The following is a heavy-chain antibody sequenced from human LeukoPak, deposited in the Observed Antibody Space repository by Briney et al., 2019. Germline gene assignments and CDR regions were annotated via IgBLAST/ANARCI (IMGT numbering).Heavy chain of an antibody. J-gene: IGHJ4*02. CDR3: ASCRYCSSPDFEY. D-gene: IGHD2-15*01. CDR2: IYYTGGT. Sequence: SETLSLTRTVSVGSISRYFWCWIRQPPGKGLEGIGYIYYTGGTNYNPPIKSRVTIPAHTSKHQFHLILDSVTSADTAVYYCASCRYCSSPDFEYWGQGSLVTVSS. V-gene: IGHV4-59*01. CDR1: VGSISRYF.